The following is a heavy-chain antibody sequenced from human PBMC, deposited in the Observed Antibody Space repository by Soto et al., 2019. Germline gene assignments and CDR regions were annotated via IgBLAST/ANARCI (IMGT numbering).Heavy chain of an antibody. CDR3: ARGRSRVTIFGVVIYWYFDL. V-gene: IGHV1-8*01. D-gene: IGHD3-3*01. J-gene: IGHJ2*01. CDR2: MNPNSGNT. Sequence: QVQLVQSGAEVKKPGASVKVSCKASGYTFTSYDINWVRQATGQGLEWMGWMNPNSGNTGYAQKFQGRVTMTSNTSISTAYMELSRLRSEDTAVYYCARGRSRVTIFGVVIYWYFDLWGRGTLVTVSS. CDR1: GYTFTSYD.